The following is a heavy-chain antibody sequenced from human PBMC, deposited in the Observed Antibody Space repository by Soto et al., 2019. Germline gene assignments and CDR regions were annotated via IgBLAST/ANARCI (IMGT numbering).Heavy chain of an antibody. CDR2: IIPVFGTP. D-gene: IGHD3-16*02. CDR3: ARHLYDYVWGSYRH. V-gene: IGHV1-69*01. Sequence: QVQLVQSGAEVKETGSSVKVSCKSSGYIFKNYAVTWLRQAPEQGLEWMGGIIPVFGTPDYSQKFRGRVTITADESTSTVYMELRSLTSEDTAVYYCARHLYDYVWGSYRHWGQGTLVTVSS. J-gene: IGHJ4*02. CDR1: GYIFKNYA.